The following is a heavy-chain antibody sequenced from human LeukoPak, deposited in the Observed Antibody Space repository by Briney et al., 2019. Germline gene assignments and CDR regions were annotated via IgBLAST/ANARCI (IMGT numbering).Heavy chain of an antibody. CDR1: GGSFSGYY. D-gene: IGHD6-19*01. CDR2: INHSGST. V-gene: IGHV4-34*01. CDR3: ARLRGAVAVF. J-gene: IGHJ4*02. Sequence: SETLSLTCAVYGGSFSGYYWSWIRQPPGKGLEWIGEINHSGSTNYNPSLKSRVTISVDTSKNQFSLKLSSVTAADTAVYYCARLRGAVAVFWGQGTLVTVSP.